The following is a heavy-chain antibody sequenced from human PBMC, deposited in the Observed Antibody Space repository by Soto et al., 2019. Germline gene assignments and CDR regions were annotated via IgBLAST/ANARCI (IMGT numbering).Heavy chain of an antibody. Sequence: ASVKVSCKASGYTFTSYYMHWVRQAPGQGLEWMGIINPSGVSTSYAQKFQGRVTMTRDKSTSTVYMELSSLRAEDTAVYYCARDVKYQLLFLLDFCGQGTLVTVSS. CDR3: ARDVKYQLLFLLDF. V-gene: IGHV1-46*01. D-gene: IGHD2-2*01. CDR1: GYTFTSYY. CDR2: INPSGVST. J-gene: IGHJ4*02.